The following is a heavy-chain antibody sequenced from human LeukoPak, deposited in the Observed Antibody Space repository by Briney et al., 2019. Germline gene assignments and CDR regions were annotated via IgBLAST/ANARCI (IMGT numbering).Heavy chain of an antibody. Sequence: GGSLRLSCAASGFTFSSYAMHWVRQAPGKGLEWVSAISGSGGSTYYADSVKGRFTISRDNSKNTLYLQMNSLRAEDTAVYYCARVQGDVDTAMVTAWFDPWGQGTLVTVSS. J-gene: IGHJ5*02. CDR2: ISGSGGST. D-gene: IGHD5-18*01. CDR3: ARVQGDVDTAMVTAWFDP. CDR1: GFTFSSYA. V-gene: IGHV3-23*01.